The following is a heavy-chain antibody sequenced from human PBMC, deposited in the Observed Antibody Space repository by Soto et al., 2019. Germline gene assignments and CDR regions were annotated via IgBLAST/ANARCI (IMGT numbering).Heavy chain of an antibody. CDR1: GFTFSSYD. Sequence: QPGVSLRLSCAASGFTFSSYDMHWVRQATGKGLEWVSAIGTAGDTYYPGSVKGRFTISRENAKNSLYLQMNSLRAGDTAVYYCARSVGKLPDYYHGREGWGQGTTATVPS. D-gene: IGHD1-26*01. CDR3: ARSVGKLPDYYHGREG. J-gene: IGHJ6*02. CDR2: IGTAGDT. V-gene: IGHV3-13*01.